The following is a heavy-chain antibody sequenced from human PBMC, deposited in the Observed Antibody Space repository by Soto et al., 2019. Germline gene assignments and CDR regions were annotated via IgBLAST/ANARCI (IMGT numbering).Heavy chain of an antibody. CDR1: GFTFRSYV. J-gene: IGHJ4*02. CDR2: ISGSGGNT. V-gene: IGHV3-23*01. CDR3: ATTATRSDY. D-gene: IGHD1-1*01. Sequence: GGSLRLSCAASGFTFRSYVMSWVRQAPGKGLEWVSGISGSGGNTYDADSVKGRFTISRDNSKDTLYLQMNSLRAEDTAVYYCATTATRSDYWGQGTLVTVSS.